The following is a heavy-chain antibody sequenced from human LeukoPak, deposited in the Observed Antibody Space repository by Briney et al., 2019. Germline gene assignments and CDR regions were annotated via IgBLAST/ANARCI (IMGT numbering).Heavy chain of an antibody. Sequence: GGSLRLSCAASGFTFSSYAMSWVRQAPGKGLEWVSVIYRGGSTYYADSVKGRFTISRHNSKNTLYLQMNSLRAEDTAMYYCARVGTYGSGSYLSWLDYWGQGTLVTVSS. V-gene: IGHV3-53*04. J-gene: IGHJ4*02. D-gene: IGHD3-10*01. CDR1: GFTFSSYA. CDR3: ARVGTYGSGSYLSWLDY. CDR2: IYRGGST.